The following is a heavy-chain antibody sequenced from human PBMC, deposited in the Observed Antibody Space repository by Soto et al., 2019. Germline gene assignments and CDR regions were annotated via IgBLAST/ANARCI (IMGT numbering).Heavy chain of an antibody. J-gene: IGHJ6*02. Sequence: QVQLQESGPGLVKPSETLSLICTVSGGSISGYYWSWIRQPPGGGLEWIGYIFYRGNTLYTPSLQSRVAISVDTAKNQFALRLSSVTAADNAVYYCTRHAIIPKLRYGMDVWGQGATVTVSS. CDR2: IFYRGNT. D-gene: IGHD2-15*01. CDR1: GGSISGYY. CDR3: TRHAIIPKLRYGMDV. V-gene: IGHV4-59*03.